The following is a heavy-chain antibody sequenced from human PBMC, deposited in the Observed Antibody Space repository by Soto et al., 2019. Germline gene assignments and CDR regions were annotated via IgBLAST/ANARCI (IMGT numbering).Heavy chain of an antibody. D-gene: IGHD1-7*01. V-gene: IGHV1-24*01. CDR2: FDPEDGET. CDR1: GYTLTELS. Sequence: GASVKVSCKVSGYTLTELSMHWVRQAPGKGLEWMGGFDPEDGETIYAQKFQGRATMTEDTSTDTAYMELSSLRSEDTAVYYCATMVTNWNYVGGGWFDPWGQGTLVTVSS. J-gene: IGHJ5*02. CDR3: ATMVTNWNYVGGGWFDP.